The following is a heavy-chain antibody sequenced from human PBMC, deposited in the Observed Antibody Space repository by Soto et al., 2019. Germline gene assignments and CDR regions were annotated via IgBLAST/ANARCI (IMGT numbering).Heavy chain of an antibody. CDR3: AKEGPITNWYLDY. CDR1: GFTFSSYG. D-gene: IGHD1-1*01. CDR2: ISYDGNFA. Sequence: GGSLRLSCAASGFTFSSYGMHWVRQAPGKGLEWVIVISYDGNFAYYADSVKVRFTISRDNSKNTLYLQMNSLRTEDTAMYYCAKEGPITNWYLDYWGQGTLVTVSS. J-gene: IGHJ4*02. V-gene: IGHV3-30*18.